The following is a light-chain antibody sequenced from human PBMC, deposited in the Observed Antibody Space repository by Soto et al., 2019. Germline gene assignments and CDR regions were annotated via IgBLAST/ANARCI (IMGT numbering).Light chain of an antibody. CDR3: NSYTSKSTGV. J-gene: IGLJ1*01. V-gene: IGLV2-14*01. CDR2: EVS. Sequence: QSALTQPASVSGSPGQSITISCTGTSSDVGGYNYVSWYQQHPGKAPKLIIYEVSNRPSGVSNRFSGSKSGNTASLTISGLQAEDEADYYCNSYTSKSTGVFGTRTKVTVL. CDR1: SSDVGGYNY.